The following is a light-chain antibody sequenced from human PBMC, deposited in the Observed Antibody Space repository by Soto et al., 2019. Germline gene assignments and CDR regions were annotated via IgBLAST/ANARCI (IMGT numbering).Light chain of an antibody. Sequence: EIVLTQSPATLSLSPGERATLSCRASQSVGTYLGWYQQKPGQAPTLLIYDASNRATGIPARFNGSGSGTDFTLTISSLEPEDFAVYYCQQRSNWPSLTFGGGTRVEIK. CDR3: QQRSNWPSLT. CDR1: QSVGTY. J-gene: IGKJ4*01. V-gene: IGKV3-11*01. CDR2: DAS.